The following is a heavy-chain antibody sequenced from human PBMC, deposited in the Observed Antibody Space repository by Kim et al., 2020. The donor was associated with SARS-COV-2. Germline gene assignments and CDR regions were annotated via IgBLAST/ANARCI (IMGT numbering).Heavy chain of an antibody. CDR1: GFTFSSYG. CDR3: AKTPYPRGSRAFDI. J-gene: IGHJ3*02. V-gene: IGHV3-30*18. D-gene: IGHD3-16*01. Sequence: GGSLRLSCAASGFTFSSYGMHWVRQAPGKGLEWVAVISYDGSNKYYADSVKGRFTISRDNSKNTLYLQMNSLRAEDTAVYYCAKTPYPRGSRAFDIWGQGTMVTVSS. CDR2: ISYDGSNK.